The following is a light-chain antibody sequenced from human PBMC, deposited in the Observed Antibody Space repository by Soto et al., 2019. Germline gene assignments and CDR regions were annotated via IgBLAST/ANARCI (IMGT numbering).Light chain of an antibody. CDR3: QQRSNWPPSIT. CDR1: QSVRSY. J-gene: IGKJ5*01. CDR2: DAS. V-gene: IGKV3-11*01. Sequence: EIVLTQSPATLSLSPGERATLSCRASQSVRSYLAWYQQKPGQAPRLLIYDASNRATGIPARLSGSGSGTDFTLTISSLEPEDFAVYYCQQRSNWPPSITFGQGTRLEIK.